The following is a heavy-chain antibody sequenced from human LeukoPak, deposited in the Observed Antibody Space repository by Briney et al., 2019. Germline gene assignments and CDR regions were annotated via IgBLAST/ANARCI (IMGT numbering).Heavy chain of an antibody. J-gene: IGHJ3*02. Sequence: ASVKVSCKASGYTFTSYGISWVRQAPGQGLEWMGWISAYNGNTNYAQKPQGRVTMTTDTSTSTAYMELRSLRSDDTAVYYCARVVGRGVIITGAFDIWGQGTMVTVSS. CDR1: GYTFTSYG. CDR3: ARVVGRGVIITGAFDI. CDR2: ISAYNGNT. D-gene: IGHD3-10*01. V-gene: IGHV1-18*01.